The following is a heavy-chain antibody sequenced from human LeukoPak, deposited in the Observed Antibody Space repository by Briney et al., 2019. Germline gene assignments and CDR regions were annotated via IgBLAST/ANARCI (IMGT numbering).Heavy chain of an antibody. CDR1: GYTLTEFS. Sequence: ASVKVSCKVSGYTLTEFSMHWVRQGPGKGLEWMGGFDPEDGETIYAQKFQGRVTMTEDTSTDTAYMALSRLRSDDTAVYYCARDLLGPSAYYFDYWGQGTLVTVSS. D-gene: IGHD2-15*01. CDR3: ARDLLGPSAYYFDY. J-gene: IGHJ4*02. CDR2: FDPEDGET. V-gene: IGHV1-24*01.